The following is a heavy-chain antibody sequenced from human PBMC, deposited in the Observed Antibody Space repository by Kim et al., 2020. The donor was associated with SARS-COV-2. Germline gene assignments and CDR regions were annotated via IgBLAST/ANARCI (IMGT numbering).Heavy chain of an antibody. V-gene: IGHV3-30*02. CDR3: AKPRITMVRGVTGTFDY. J-gene: IGHJ4*02. D-gene: IGHD3-10*01. Sequence: GKGRFTISRDNSKNSLYLQMNSLRAEDTAVYYCAKPRITMVRGVTGTFDYWGQGTLVTVSS.